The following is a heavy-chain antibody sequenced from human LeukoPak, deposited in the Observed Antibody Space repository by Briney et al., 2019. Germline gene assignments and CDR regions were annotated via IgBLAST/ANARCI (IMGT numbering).Heavy chain of an antibody. CDR3: ARLANDAFDI. Sequence: GESLKISCKGSGYSFSNHWIGWVRQMPGKGLEWMGIIYPGDSDTRYSPSFQGQVTISADKSINTAYLQWSSLKASDTAMYYCARLANDAFDIWGQGTMVTVSS. CDR2: IYPGDSDT. J-gene: IGHJ3*02. V-gene: IGHV5-51*01. CDR1: GYSFSNHW.